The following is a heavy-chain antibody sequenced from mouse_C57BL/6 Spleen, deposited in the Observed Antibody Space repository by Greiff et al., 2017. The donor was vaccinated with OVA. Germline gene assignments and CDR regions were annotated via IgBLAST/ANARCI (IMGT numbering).Heavy chain of an antibody. V-gene: IGHV10-3*01. D-gene: IGHD2-4*01. J-gene: IGHJ4*01. CDR3: VRDRYYDYDRDAMDY. CDR1: GFTFNTYA. Sequence: EVQLVESGGGLVQPKGSLKLSCAASGFTFNTYAMHWVRQAPGKGLEWVARIRSKSSTYATYYADSVKDRFTISRDDSQSMLYLQMNNLKTEDTAMYYCVRDRYYDYDRDAMDYWGQGTSVTVSS. CDR2: IRSKSSTYAT.